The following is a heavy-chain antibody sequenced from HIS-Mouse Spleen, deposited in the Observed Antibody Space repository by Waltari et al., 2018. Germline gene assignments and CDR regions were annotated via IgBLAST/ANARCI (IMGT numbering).Heavy chain of an antibody. Sequence: QLQLQDSCPGLVKPSETLSLTCTVSGGSIRSSSYYWGRIRQPPGKGLEWIGSIYYSGSTYYNPSLKSRVTISVDTSKNQFSLKLSSVTAADTAVYYCAREIPYSSSWYDWYFDLWGRGTLVTVSS. D-gene: IGHD6-13*01. CDR2: IYYSGST. CDR1: GGSIRSSSYY. J-gene: IGHJ2*01. CDR3: AREIPYSSSWYDWYFDL. V-gene: IGHV4-39*07.